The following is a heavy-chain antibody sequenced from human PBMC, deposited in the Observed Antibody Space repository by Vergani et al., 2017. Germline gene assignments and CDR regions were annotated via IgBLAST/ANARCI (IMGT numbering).Heavy chain of an antibody. CDR1: GFTFDDYA. CDR3: AKTSYGDYANDAFDI. Sequence: EVQLVESGGGLVQPGRSLRLSCAASGFTFDDYAMHWVRQAPGKGLEWVSGISWNSGSIGYADSVKGRFTISRDNAKNSLYLQMNSLRAEDTALYYCAKTSYGDYANDAFDIWGQGTMVTVSS. V-gene: IGHV3-9*01. D-gene: IGHD4-17*01. J-gene: IGHJ3*02. CDR2: ISWNSGSI.